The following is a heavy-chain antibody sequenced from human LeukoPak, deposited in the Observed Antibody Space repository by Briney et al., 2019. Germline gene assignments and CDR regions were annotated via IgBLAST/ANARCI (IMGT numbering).Heavy chain of an antibody. CDR1: LFTYSHFG. Sequence: GTSLRLSCEASLFTYSHFGMHWVRQARGKGVEGVAVIWSDATNQYYGDSVKGRFTISRDNFKKTVSLQMDSLRAEDTAVYYCAKDAQGGFDYSNSLEHWGQGSLVTVSS. CDR2: IWSDATNQ. CDR3: AKDAQGGFDYSNSLEH. V-gene: IGHV3-33*06. J-gene: IGHJ4*02. D-gene: IGHD4-11*01.